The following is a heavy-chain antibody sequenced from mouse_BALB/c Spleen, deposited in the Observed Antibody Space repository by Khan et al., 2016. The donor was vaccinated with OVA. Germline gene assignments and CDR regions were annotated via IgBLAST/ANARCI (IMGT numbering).Heavy chain of an antibody. CDR1: GYTFTSYW. CDR3: TSHGSSSAWFTY. Sequence: VQLLETGAELAKPGASVKMSCKASGYTFTSYWMHWVKQRPGQGLEWIGYINPSTDYTEYNQKFTDQVTLTADKSSSTAYMQLTSLTSEDSAVYYCTSHGSSSAWFTYWGQGTLVTVSA. J-gene: IGHJ3*01. CDR2: INPSTDYT. D-gene: IGHD1-1*01. V-gene: IGHV1-7*01.